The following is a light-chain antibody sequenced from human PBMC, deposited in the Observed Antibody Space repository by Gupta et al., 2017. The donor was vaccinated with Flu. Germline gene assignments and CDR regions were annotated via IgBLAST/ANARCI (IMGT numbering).Light chain of an antibody. J-gene: IGKJ2*01. Sequence: EIVLTQSPATLSLSPGERATLSCRASQSVSSYLAWYQQKPGQAPRLLIYDASNRATGIPARCSGSGAGTDFTLTISSLEAEDVAVYYCQKRSNWSYTFGQGTKLEIK. V-gene: IGKV3-11*01. CDR3: QKRSNWSYT. CDR1: QSVSSY. CDR2: DAS.